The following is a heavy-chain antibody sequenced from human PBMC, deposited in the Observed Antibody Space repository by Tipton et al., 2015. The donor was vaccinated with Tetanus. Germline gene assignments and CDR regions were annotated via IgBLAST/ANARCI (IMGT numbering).Heavy chain of an antibody. CDR2: LNPKSGSA. V-gene: IGHV1-8*01. J-gene: IGHJ6*02. CDR1: GYTFTSYG. Sequence: QSGAEVKEPGASVKVSCRASGYTFTSYGLNWVRQAAGRGFEWVGWLNPKSGSAVYGQKFQGRVTMTTNASITTAYMELRSLRYEDTAVYYCASGSSIRHGLDVWGHGTSVTVSS. CDR3: ASGSSIRHGLDV. D-gene: IGHD2-2*01.